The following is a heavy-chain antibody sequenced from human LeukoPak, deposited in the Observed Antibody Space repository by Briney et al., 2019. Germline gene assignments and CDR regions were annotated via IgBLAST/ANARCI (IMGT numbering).Heavy chain of an antibody. CDR1: GGSISSYY. CDR2: ISTSGSH. J-gene: IGHJ4*02. D-gene: IGHD3-22*01. CDR3: ARVRYSDSSVLTRKRSYYFDY. Sequence: PSETLSLTCTVSGGSISSYYWGWIRQPAGKGRESFGHISTSGSHNYNPSLKSRVPMSVDSSKNQFSLKLSSVTAADTAVYYCARVRYSDSSVLTRKRSYYFDYWGQGTLVTVSS. V-gene: IGHV4-4*07.